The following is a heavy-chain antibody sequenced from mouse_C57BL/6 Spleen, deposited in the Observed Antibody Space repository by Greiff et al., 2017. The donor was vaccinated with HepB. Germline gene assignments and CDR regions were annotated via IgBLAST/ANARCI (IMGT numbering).Heavy chain of an antibody. J-gene: IGHJ3*01. CDR3: TTMGLLRGGFAY. CDR2: IDPENGDT. D-gene: IGHD2-3*01. V-gene: IGHV14-4*01. CDR1: GFNIKDDY. Sequence: VQLQQSGAELVRPGASVKLSCTASGFNIKDDYMHWVKQRPEQGLEWIGWIDPENGDTEYASKFQGKATITADTSSNTAYLQLSSLTSEDTAVYYCTTMGLLRGGFAYWGQGTLVTVSA.